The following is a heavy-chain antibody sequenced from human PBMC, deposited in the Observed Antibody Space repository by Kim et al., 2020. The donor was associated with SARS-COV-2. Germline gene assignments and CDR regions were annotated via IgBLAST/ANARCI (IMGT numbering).Heavy chain of an antibody. J-gene: IGHJ4*02. V-gene: IGHV4-39*01. CDR2: IYYSGST. Sequence: SETLSLTCTVSGGSISSSSYYWGWIRQPPGKGLEWIGSIYYSGSTYYNPSLKSRVTISVDTSKNQFSLKLSSVTAADTAVYYCARLGVTISDCVGYWGQGTLVTVSS. CDR1: GGSISSSSYY. CDR3: ARLGVTISDCVGY. D-gene: IGHD3-9*01.